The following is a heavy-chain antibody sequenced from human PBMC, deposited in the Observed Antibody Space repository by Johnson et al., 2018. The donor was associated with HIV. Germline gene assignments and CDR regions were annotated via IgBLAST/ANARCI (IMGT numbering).Heavy chain of an antibody. CDR2: IKQDGSEK. J-gene: IGHJ3*02. CDR3: ARSPGWHAFDI. Sequence: VKLVESGGGVVRPGGSLRLSCAASGFTFSSYWMSWVRQAPGKGLEWVANIKQDGSEKNDVDSEKGRFTISRDNAKNSLYLQMNSLRAGDTAVYYCARSPGWHAFDIWGQGTMVTVSS. V-gene: IGHV3-7*02. CDR1: GFTFSSYW. D-gene: IGHD2-15*01.